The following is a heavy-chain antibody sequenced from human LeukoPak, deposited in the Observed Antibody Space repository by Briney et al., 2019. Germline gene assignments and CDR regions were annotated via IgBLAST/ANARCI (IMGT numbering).Heavy chain of an antibody. V-gene: IGHV3-23*01. J-gene: IGHJ4*02. CDR2: ISGSGGST. Sequence: PGGSLRLSCAASGFTFSNSAMSWVRQAPGKGLEWVSVISGSGGSTYYAGSVKGRFTISRDNSKNTLYLQMNSLRAEDTAVYYCAKYAVRGVITNHFDYWGQGTLVTVSS. CDR1: GFTFSNSA. D-gene: IGHD3-10*01. CDR3: AKYAVRGVITNHFDY.